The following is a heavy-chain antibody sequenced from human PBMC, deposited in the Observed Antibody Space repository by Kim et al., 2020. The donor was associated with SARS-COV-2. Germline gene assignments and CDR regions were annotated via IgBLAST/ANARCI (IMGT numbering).Heavy chain of an antibody. Sequence: SETLSLTFTVSGGSVSSGSYYWSWIRQPPGKGLEWIGYIYYSGITNYNPSLKSRVTISVDTSKNQFSLKLSSVTAADTAVYYCASVGITMIVGENWFDPWGQGTLVAVSS. J-gene: IGHJ5*02. V-gene: IGHV4-61*01. CDR1: GGSVSSGSYY. D-gene: IGHD3-22*01. CDR2: IYYSGIT. CDR3: ASVGITMIVGENWFDP.